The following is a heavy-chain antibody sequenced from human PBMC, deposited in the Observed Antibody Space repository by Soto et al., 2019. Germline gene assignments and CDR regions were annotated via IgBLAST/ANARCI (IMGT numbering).Heavy chain of an antibody. V-gene: IGHV1-18*01. Sequence: HVQLVQSEPEVKKPGASVKVSCKASGYTFRSYGINWVRQAPGQGLEWMGWISGYDGNTNYAQMFQGRVTLTTDTSTTTAYMELRSLRSDDTAVYYCARGGSGSYIDYWGRGALSPSPQ. D-gene: IGHD3-22*01. CDR1: GYTFRSYG. CDR2: ISGYDGNT. J-gene: IGHJ4*02. CDR3: ARGGSGSYIDY.